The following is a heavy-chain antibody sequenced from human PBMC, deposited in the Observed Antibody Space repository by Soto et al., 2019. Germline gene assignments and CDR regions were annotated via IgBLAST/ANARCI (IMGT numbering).Heavy chain of an antibody. CDR2: ISSSSSYI. Sequence: GGSLRLCCAASGFTFSSYSMNWVRQAPGKGLEWVSSISSSSSYIYYADSVKGRFTISRDNAKNSLYLQMNSLRAEDTAVYYCARGNYYYDSSGYYASWGQGTLVTVSS. D-gene: IGHD3-22*01. CDR1: GFTFSSYS. V-gene: IGHV3-21*01. J-gene: IGHJ5*02. CDR3: ARGNYYYDSSGYYAS.